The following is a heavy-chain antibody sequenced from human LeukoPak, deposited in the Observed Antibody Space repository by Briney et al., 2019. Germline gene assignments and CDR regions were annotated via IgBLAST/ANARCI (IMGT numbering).Heavy chain of an antibody. D-gene: IGHD5-24*01. CDR1: GGSISSGGYF. J-gene: IGHJ4*02. CDR2: IYTSGST. V-gene: IGHV4-61*02. Sequence: PSQTLSLTCTVSGGSISSGGYFWSWIRQPAGKGLEWIGRIYTSGSTNYNPSLNSRVTISVDTSKNQFSLKLSSVTAADTAVYYCARVPDGYNLYFDYWGQGTLVTVSS. CDR3: ARVPDGYNLYFDY.